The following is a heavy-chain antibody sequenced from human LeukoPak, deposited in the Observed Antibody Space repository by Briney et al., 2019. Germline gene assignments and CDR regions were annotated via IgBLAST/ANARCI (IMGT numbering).Heavy chain of an antibody. D-gene: IGHD3-22*01. CDR2: ISSSGSTI. V-gene: IGHV3-48*03. CDR3: ASGSTPGSGYYFDS. Sequence: GGSLRLSCAASGFTFSSYEMNWVRQAPGKGLEWVSYISSSGSTIYYADSVKGRFTISRDNAKNSLYLQMNSLRAEDTAVYYCASGSTPGSGYYFDSWGPGTLVTVSS. CDR1: GFTFSSYE. J-gene: IGHJ4*01.